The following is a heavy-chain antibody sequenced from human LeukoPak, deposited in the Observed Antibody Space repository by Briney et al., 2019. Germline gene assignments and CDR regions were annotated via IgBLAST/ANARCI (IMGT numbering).Heavy chain of an antibody. J-gene: IGHJ6*03. V-gene: IGHV1-2*02. Sequence: GASVKVSCKASGYTFTGYYMHWVRQAPGQGLEWMGWINPNSGGTNYAQKFQGRVTMTRDTSISTAYMELSRLRSDDTAVYYCARGRTSVIAAAEGNYYYYYYMDVWGKGTTVTISS. CDR1: GYTFTGYY. CDR3: ARGRTSVIAAAEGNYYYYYYMDV. D-gene: IGHD6-13*01. CDR2: INPNSGGT.